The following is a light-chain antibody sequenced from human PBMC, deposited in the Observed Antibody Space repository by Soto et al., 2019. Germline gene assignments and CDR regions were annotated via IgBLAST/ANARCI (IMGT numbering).Light chain of an antibody. Sequence: EIVLTQSPGTLSLSPGERATLSCRASQSVSSAYLAWYQQKPGQAPGLLIYYVSSRATGIPDRFSGSVSGTDFTLTVSRREPEDFAVYYCQQYGSSHETFGQGMKAEIK. V-gene: IGKV3-20*01. CDR1: QSVSSAY. CDR2: YVS. CDR3: QQYGSSHET. J-gene: IGKJ1*01.